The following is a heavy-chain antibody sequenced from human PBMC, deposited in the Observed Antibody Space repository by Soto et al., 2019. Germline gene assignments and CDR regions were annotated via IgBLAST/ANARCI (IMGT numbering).Heavy chain of an antibody. Sequence: PSETLSLTCAVYGGPFSGYYWSWIRQPPGKGLEWIGEINHSGSTNYNPSLKSRVTISVDTSKNQFSLKLSSVTAADTAVYYCGRGRGRLWFGEPYYYYYGMDVWGQGTTVTVSS. J-gene: IGHJ6*02. CDR3: GRGRGRLWFGEPYYYYYGMDV. D-gene: IGHD3-10*01. V-gene: IGHV4-34*01. CDR2: INHSGST. CDR1: GGPFSGYY.